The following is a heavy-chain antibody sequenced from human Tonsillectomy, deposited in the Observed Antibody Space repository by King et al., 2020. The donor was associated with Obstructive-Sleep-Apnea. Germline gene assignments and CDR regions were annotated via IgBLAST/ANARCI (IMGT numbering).Heavy chain of an antibody. D-gene: IGHD5-18*01. CDR3: ARADRDIAMGLFDY. CDR1: GDSISSNSY. J-gene: IGHJ4*02. Sequence: QLQESGPGLVKPSETLSLTCTVSGDSISSNSYWGWIRQPPGKGLEWIGHIYYSGSTYSNPSLKSRVTISVDTSKNQFSLELNSVTAADTAVYYCARADRDIAMGLFDYWGQGTLVTVSS. CDR2: IYYSGST. V-gene: IGHV4-38-2*02.